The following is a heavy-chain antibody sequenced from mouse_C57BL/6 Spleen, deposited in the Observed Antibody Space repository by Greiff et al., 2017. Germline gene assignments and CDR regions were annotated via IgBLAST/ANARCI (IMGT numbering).Heavy chain of an antibody. CDR3: TRGGYDYDGHFDY. CDR1: GYTFTDYE. J-gene: IGHJ2*01. CDR2: IDPETGGT. Sequence: LVESGAELVRPGASVTLSCKASGYTFTDYEMHWVKQTPVHGLEWIGAIDPETGGTAYNQKFKGKAILTADKSSSTAYMELRSLTSEDSAVYYCTRGGYDYDGHFDYWGQGTTLTVSS. D-gene: IGHD2-4*01. V-gene: IGHV1-15*01.